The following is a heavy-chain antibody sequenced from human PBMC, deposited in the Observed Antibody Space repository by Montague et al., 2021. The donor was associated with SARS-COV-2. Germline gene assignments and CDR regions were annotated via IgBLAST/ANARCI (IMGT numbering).Heavy chain of an antibody. CDR3: ATLPSSITIFGVVQGYHFDD. V-gene: IGHV4-34*01. J-gene: IGHJ4*02. CDR2: INQSGRT. CDR1: GGSFSGYY. Sequence: SETLSLTCAVYGGSFSGYYWSWIRQPPEKGLEWIGEINQSGRTNNNPSLKSRVIISVDTSKNQFSLKLSSVTAADTAVYYCATLPSSITIFGVVQGYHFDDWGQGTLVTVSS. D-gene: IGHD3-3*01.